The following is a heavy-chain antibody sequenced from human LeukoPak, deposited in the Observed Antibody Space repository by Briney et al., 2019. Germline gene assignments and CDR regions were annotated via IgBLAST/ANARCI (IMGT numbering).Heavy chain of an antibody. D-gene: IGHD6-13*01. CDR3: ARAHSSNFYSWLY. J-gene: IGHJ4*02. CDR1: GFTFSIYW. CDR2: IEQDGSDK. Sequence: GGSLRLSCAASGFTFSIYWMSWVRQAPGKGLEWVANIEQDGSDKYYVDSVKGRFTISRDNAKNSLSLQMNSPRAEDTAVYYCARAHSSNFYSWLYWGQGTLVTVSS. V-gene: IGHV3-7*04.